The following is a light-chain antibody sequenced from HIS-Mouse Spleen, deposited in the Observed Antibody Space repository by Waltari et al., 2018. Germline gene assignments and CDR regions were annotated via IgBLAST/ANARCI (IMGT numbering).Light chain of an antibody. J-gene: IGLJ3*02. V-gene: IGLV2-23*01. CDR2: EGS. CDR3: CSYAGSSTWV. CDR1: SSDVGSYNL. Sequence: QSALTQHASVSGSPGQSITIPCTGTSSDVGSYNLSSWYQQHPGKAPKLMIYEGSKRPSGVSNRFSGYKSGNTASLTISGLQAEDEADYYCCSYAGSSTWVFGGGTKLTVL.